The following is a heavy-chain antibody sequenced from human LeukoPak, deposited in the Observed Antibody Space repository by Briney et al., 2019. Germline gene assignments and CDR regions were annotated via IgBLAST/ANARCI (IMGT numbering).Heavy chain of an antibody. D-gene: IGHD3-16*01. CDR2: IYPGDSHT. Sequence: GESLKISCKGAGYSFTSYWIGWVRQMPGKGLEWMGVIYPGDSHTRYSPSFQGQVTISADKSISTAYLQWSSLKASDTAMYYCAIFDFLFGEIDNWFDPWGQGTQVTVSS. CDR3: AIFDFLFGEIDNWFDP. CDR1: GYSFTSYW. J-gene: IGHJ5*02. V-gene: IGHV5-51*01.